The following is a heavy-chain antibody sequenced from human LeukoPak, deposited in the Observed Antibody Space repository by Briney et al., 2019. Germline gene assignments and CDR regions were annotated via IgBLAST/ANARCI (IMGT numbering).Heavy chain of an antibody. CDR2: IIPILGIA. D-gene: IGHD3-22*01. Sequence: ASVKVSCKASGGTFSSYAISWVRQAPGQGLEWMGRIIPILGIANYAQKFQGRVTVTADKSTSTAYMELSSLRSEDTAVYYCARGLYYDSSGYYSGSIDYWGQGTLVTVSS. V-gene: IGHV1-69*04. CDR3: ARGLYYDSSGYYSGSIDY. CDR1: GGTFSSYA. J-gene: IGHJ4*02.